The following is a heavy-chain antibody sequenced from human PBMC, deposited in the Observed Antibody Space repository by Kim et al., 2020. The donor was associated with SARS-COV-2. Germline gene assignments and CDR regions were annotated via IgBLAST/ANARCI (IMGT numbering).Heavy chain of an antibody. J-gene: IGHJ6*02. CDR1: GFTFSGSA. Sequence: GGSLRLSCAASGFTFSGSAMHWVRQASGKGLEWVGRIRSKANSYATAYAASVKGRFTISRDDSKNTAYLQMNSLKTEDTAVYYCTRQIVGAHYYYYYGMDVWGQGTTVTVSS. CDR2: IRSKANSYAT. CDR3: TRQIVGAHYYYYYGMDV. V-gene: IGHV3-73*01. D-gene: IGHD1-26*01.